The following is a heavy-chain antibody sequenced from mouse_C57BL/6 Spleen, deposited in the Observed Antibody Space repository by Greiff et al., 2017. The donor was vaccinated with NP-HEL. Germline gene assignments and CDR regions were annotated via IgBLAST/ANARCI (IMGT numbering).Heavy chain of an antibody. V-gene: IGHV1-69*01. CDR1: GYTFTSYW. CDR3: ASGEAMDY. Sequence: QVQLQQSGAELVMPGASVKLSCKASGYTFTSYWMHWVKQRPGQGLEWIGEIDPSDSYTNYNQKFKGKSTLTVDKSSSTAYMQLSSLTSEDSAVYYCASGEAMDYWGQGTSVTVSS. J-gene: IGHJ4*01. CDR2: IDPSDSYT.